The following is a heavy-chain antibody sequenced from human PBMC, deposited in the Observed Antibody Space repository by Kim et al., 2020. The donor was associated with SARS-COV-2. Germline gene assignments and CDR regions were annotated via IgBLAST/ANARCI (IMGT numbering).Heavy chain of an antibody. Sequence: SGPTLVKPTQTLTLTCTFSGFSLSTSGVGVGWIRQPPGKALEWLALIYWDDDKRYSPSLKSRLTITKDTSKNQVVLTMTNMDPVDTATYYCAHWGYYYDSSGYYRDYWYFDLWGRGTLVTVSS. V-gene: IGHV2-5*02. J-gene: IGHJ2*01. CDR1: GFSLSTSGVG. D-gene: IGHD3-22*01. CDR2: IYWDDDK. CDR3: AHWGYYYDSSGYYRDYWYFDL.